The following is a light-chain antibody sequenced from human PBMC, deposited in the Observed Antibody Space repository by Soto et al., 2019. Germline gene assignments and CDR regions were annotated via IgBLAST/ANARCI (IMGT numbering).Light chain of an antibody. CDR1: SSNIGADYD. CDR3: SSYTNINTRACV. CDR2: DNT. V-gene: IGLV1-40*01. Sequence: QSVLTQPPSVSGAPGQRVTISCTGSSSNIGADYDVHWYQQLPGTAPKLLIYDNTNRPSGVPDRFSGSKSGTSASLAITGLQAEDEAEYYCSSYTNINTRACVFGTGTQLTVL. J-gene: IGLJ7*01.